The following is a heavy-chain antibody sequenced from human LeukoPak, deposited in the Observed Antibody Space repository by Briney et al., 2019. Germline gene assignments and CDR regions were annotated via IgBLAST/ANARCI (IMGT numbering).Heavy chain of an antibody. CDR2: IYYSGST. CDR1: GVSISSYY. Sequence: SETLSLTCTVSGVSISSYYWSWIRQPPGKGLEWIGYIYYSGSTNYNPSLKSRVTISVDTSKNQFSLKLSSVTAADTAVYYCARGYDFWSGTPRGFNYWGQGTLVTVSS. J-gene: IGHJ4*02. D-gene: IGHD3-3*01. V-gene: IGHV4-59*01. CDR3: ARGYDFWSGTPRGFNY.